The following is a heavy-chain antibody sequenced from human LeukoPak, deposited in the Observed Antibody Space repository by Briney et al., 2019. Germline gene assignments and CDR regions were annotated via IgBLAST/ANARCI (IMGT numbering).Heavy chain of an antibody. J-gene: IGHJ4*02. CDR2: ISGTGGST. CDR3: AKGHSDYGTGFDL. D-gene: IGHD4-17*01. Sequence: GGSLRLSCAASGFTFTNYAMSWVRQAPGKGLESVSVISGTGGSTCYADSVRGRFTISRDNSRNTLYLQMNSLRAEDTTVYYCAKGHSDYGTGFDLWGRGTLVTVSS. V-gene: IGHV3-23*01. CDR1: GFTFTNYA.